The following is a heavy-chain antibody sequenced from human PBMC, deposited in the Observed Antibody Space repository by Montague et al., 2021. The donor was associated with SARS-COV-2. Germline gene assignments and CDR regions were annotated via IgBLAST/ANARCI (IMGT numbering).Heavy chain of an antibody. CDR1: GFTFSSYS. J-gene: IGHJ4*02. V-gene: IGHV3-21*01. CDR2: ISSSSSYI. D-gene: IGHD3-22*01. CDR3: ARVWNYYDSSGYYLSYFDY. Sequence: SLRLSCAASGFTFSSYSTNWVRQAPGKGLEWVSSISSSSSYIYYADSVKGRFTISRDNAKNSLYLQMNSLRAEDTAVYYCARVWNYYDSSGYYLSYFDYWGQGTLVTVSS.